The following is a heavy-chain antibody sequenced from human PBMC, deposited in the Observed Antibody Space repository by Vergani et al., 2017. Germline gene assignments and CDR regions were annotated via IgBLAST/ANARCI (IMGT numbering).Heavy chain of an antibody. D-gene: IGHD3-10*01. J-gene: IGHJ2*01. CDR1: GYSFTSYW. Sequence: EVPLVPSGAEVKKPGESLRISCKGSGYSFTSYWISWVRQMPGKGLEWMGRIDPSDSYTNYSPSFQGHVTISADKSISTAYLQWSSLKASDTAMYYCARHANYYGSGSPYWYFDLWGRGTLVTVSS. CDR3: ARHANYYGSGSPYWYFDL. CDR2: IDPSDSYT. V-gene: IGHV5-10-1*03.